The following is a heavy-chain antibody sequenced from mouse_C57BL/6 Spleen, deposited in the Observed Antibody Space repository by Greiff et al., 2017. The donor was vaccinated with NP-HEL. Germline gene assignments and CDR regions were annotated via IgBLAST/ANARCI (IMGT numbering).Heavy chain of an antibody. CDR2: INYDGSST. V-gene: IGHV5-16*01. CDR3: ARGPDYYGSPWFAY. CDR1: GFTFSDYY. Sequence: EVMLVESEGGLVQPGSSMKLSCTASGFTFSDYYMAWVRQVPEKGLEWVANINYDGSSTYYLDSLKSRFIISRDNAKNILYLQMSSLKSEDTATYYCARGPDYYGSPWFAYWGQGTLVTVSA. D-gene: IGHD1-1*01. J-gene: IGHJ3*01.